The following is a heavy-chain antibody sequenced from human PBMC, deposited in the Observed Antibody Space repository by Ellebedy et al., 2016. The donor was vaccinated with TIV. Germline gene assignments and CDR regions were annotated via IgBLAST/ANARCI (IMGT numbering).Heavy chain of an antibody. D-gene: IGHD3-22*01. V-gene: IGHV4-59*08. Sequence: SETLSLXXAVSGGSISSYYWSWIRQPPGKGLEWIGYIYYSGSTNYNPSLKSRVTISVDTSKNQFSLKLSSVTAADTAVYYCARHDYYDSSGYFRIRAFDIWGQGTMVTVSS. CDR2: IYYSGST. CDR3: ARHDYYDSSGYFRIRAFDI. J-gene: IGHJ3*02. CDR1: GGSISSYY.